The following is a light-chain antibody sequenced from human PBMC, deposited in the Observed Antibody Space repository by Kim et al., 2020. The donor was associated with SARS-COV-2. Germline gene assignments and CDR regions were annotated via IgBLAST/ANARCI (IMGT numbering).Light chain of an antibody. CDR1: QSVSSSY. J-gene: IGKJ5*01. CDR3: QQYGSSSIT. V-gene: IGKV3-20*01. CDR2: GAS. Sequence: SPGESATLACRASQSVSSSYLVWYQQKPGQAPRLLIYGASSRATGIPDRFSGSGSGTDFTLTISRLEPEDFAVYYCQQYGSSSITFGQGTRLEIK.